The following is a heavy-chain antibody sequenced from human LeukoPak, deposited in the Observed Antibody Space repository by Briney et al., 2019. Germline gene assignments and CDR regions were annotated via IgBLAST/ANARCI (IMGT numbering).Heavy chain of an antibody. D-gene: IGHD5-18*01. CDR3: ARTRRGYTYGFPSRELLKAFDM. V-gene: IGHV4-59*01. J-gene: IGHJ3*02. CDR1: GAFISSGY. Sequence: SETLSLTCTVSGAFISSGYWSWIRQPPGKGLEWIGYIDYSGNNKNNPSLKSRVTISLDTSKKQFSLKLSSVTAADAAVYSCARTRRGYTYGFPSRELLKAFDMWGQGTMVTVSS. CDR2: IDYSGNN.